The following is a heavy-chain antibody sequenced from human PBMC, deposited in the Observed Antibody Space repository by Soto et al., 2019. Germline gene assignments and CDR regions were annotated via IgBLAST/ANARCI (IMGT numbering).Heavy chain of an antibody. D-gene: IGHD5-12*01. J-gene: IGHJ4*02. Sequence: EVQLVESGGGLVQPGGSLRLSCXASGFTFSDYGVNWVRQAPGKGLEWISYISSGSDTIYYADSVKGRFTISRDDAKNSLFLQMTSLRDEDTAVYYCARVSTTWEDDYWGQGTLVTVSS. V-gene: IGHV3-48*02. CDR1: GFTFSDYG. CDR2: ISSGSDTI. CDR3: ARVSTTWEDDY.